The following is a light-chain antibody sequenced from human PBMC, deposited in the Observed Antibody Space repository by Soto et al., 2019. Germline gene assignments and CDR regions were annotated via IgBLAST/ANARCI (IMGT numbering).Light chain of an antibody. CDR1: QSVSSY. J-gene: IGKJ1*01. Sequence: EIVLTQSPGTLSLSPGERATLSCRASQSVSSYLAWYQQKPGQAPRLLIYDASRRATGIPDRFSGSWSGTDFTLTISRLEPEDFAVYYCQQYDSSQRTFGQGTEVEIK. V-gene: IGKV3-20*01. CDR2: DAS. CDR3: QQYDSSQRT.